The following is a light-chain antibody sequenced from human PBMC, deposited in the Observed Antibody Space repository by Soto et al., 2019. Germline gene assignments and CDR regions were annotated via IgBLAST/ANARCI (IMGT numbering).Light chain of an antibody. CDR1: QSVSSN. CDR2: GTS. Sequence: IVMTQSPATLSVSPGERVTLSCRASQSVSSNLAWYQHKPGQAPRLLIYGTSTRATGVPDRFSGAGSGTESTLTISSLQSEDSAVYYCQQYNHWWTFGQGTKVDIK. V-gene: IGKV3-15*01. CDR3: QQYNHWWT. J-gene: IGKJ1*01.